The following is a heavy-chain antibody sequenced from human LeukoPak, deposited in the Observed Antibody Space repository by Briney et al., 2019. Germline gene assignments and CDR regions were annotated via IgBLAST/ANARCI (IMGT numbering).Heavy chain of an antibody. CDR3: ARDRGYSGYDRGSWFDP. CDR2: IYYSGST. V-gene: IGHV4-34*09. D-gene: IGHD5-12*01. CDR1: GGSFSGYY. Sequence: SETLSLTCAVYGGSFSGYYWSWIRQPPGKGLEWIGYIYYSGSTYYNPSLKSRVTISVDTSKNQFSLKLSSVTAADTAVYYCARDRGYSGYDRGSWFDPWGQGTLVTVSS. J-gene: IGHJ5*02.